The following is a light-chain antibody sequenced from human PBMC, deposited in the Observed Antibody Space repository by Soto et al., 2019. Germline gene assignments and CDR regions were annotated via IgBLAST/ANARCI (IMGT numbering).Light chain of an antibody. CDR3: QQYYNTPFT. V-gene: IGKV4-1*01. J-gene: IGKJ3*01. Sequence: DIVMTQSPDSLAVSLGERATINCRSSQSVLYSSNNNNYLAWYQQKPGQPPKLLFYWASTRESGVPDRFSGSGSGTDFTLTISSLQAEDVAVYYCQQYYNTPFTFGPGTKVDIK. CDR1: QSVLYSSNNNNY. CDR2: WAS.